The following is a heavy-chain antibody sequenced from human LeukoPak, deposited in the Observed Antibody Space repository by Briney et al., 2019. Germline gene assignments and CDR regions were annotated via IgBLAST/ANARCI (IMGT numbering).Heavy chain of an antibody. Sequence: GGSLRLSCAASVLTFSSYGMHWVRQAPGKGLEWVAFIRYDGSNNNYADSVKGRFTISRDNSKNTLYLQMNSLRAEDTAVYYCAKEFKDIVVVVAASPPYGMDVWGQGTTVTVSS. V-gene: IGHV3-30*02. CDR2: IRYDGSNN. CDR1: VLTFSSYG. CDR3: AKEFKDIVVVVAASPPYGMDV. D-gene: IGHD2-15*01. J-gene: IGHJ6*02.